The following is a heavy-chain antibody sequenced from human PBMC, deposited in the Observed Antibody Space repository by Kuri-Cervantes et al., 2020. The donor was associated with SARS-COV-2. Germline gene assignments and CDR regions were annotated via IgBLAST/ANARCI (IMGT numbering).Heavy chain of an antibody. Sequence: GESLETSCAASGFTFSSYWVHWVRQAPGKGLEWVSSISSSSGYLYYADSGKGRFTISRDNDKNSLELQINSLGAEDTAVYYCARVIVGARGVDYWGQGTLVTVSS. V-gene: IGHV3-21*01. CDR3: ARVIVGARGVDY. CDR2: ISSSSGYL. D-gene: IGHD1-26*01. CDR1: GFTFSSYW. J-gene: IGHJ4*02.